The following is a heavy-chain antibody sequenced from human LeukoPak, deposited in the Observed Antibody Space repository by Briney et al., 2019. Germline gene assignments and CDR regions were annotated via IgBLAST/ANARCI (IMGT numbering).Heavy chain of an antibody. Sequence: SETLSLTCAVSGYSISSGYYWGWIRQPPGKGLEWIGSIYHSGSTYYNPSLKSRVAISVDTSKNQFSLKLSSVTAADTAVYYCARLRDYYYMDVWGKGTTVTVSS. CDR2: IYHSGST. CDR1: GYSISSGYY. CDR3: ARLRDYYYMDV. J-gene: IGHJ6*03. V-gene: IGHV4-38-2*01.